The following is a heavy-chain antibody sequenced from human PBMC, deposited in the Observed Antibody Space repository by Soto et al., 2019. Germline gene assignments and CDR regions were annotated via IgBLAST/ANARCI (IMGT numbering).Heavy chain of an antibody. V-gene: IGHV3-33*01. CDR3: ARDRSSLGYYVGAFDI. CDR2: IWYDGSNK. J-gene: IGHJ3*02. D-gene: IGHD3-10*02. CDR1: GFTFSSYG. Sequence: QVQLVESGGGVVQPGRSLRLSCAASGFTFSSYGMHWVRQAPGKGLEWVAVIWYDGSNKYYADSVKGRFTISRDNSKNTLYLKMNRLRAEDTAVYYCARDRSSLGYYVGAFDIWGQGTMVTVSS.